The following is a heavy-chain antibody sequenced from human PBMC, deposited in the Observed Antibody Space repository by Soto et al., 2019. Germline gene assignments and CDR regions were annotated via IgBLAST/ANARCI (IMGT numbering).Heavy chain of an antibody. V-gene: IGHV5-51*01. CDR2: IYPEDSDT. Sequence: EVPLVQSGAEVKKPGESLKISCKGSGDTFTTNWIAWVRQMPGKGLEWIGSIYPEDSDTRYSPSFHGQVSVSADKSMQTAYLQWSSLKASDTAMYYCARRVRGVLDYWGQGTLVTVSS. CDR3: ARRVRGVLDY. CDR1: GDTFTTNW. D-gene: IGHD3-10*01. J-gene: IGHJ4*02.